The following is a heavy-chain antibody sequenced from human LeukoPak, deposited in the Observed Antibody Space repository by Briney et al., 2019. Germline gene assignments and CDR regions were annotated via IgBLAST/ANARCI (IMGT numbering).Heavy chain of an antibody. V-gene: IGHV3-64*01. CDR2: ITSNGGRT. CDR1: GFTFSDYP. J-gene: IGHJ4*02. Sequence: GGSLRLSCAASGFTFSDYPMHWVRQAPGKGLEYVSGITSNGGRTYYANSVTGRFTTSRDNSNNTLYLQMGGLRVEDMAVYFCARDLPGDYWGQGTLVTVSS. CDR3: ARDLPGDY.